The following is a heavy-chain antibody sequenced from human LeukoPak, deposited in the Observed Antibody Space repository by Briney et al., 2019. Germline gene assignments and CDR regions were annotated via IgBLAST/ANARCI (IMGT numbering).Heavy chain of an antibody. D-gene: IGHD3-9*01. CDR3: AKGLRYFDWSSGNRFDP. CDR2: ISGSGGST. J-gene: IGHJ5*02. Sequence: PGGSLRLSCAASGFTFSSYAMSWVRQAPGKGLEWVSAISGSGGSTYYADSVKGRFTISRDNSKNTLYLQMNSLRAEDTAVYYCAKGLRYFDWSSGNRFDPWGQGTLVTVSS. CDR1: GFTFSSYA. V-gene: IGHV3-23*01.